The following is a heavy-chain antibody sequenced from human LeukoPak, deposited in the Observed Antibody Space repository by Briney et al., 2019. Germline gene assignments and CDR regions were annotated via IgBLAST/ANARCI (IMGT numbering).Heavy chain of an antibody. CDR2: IKQDGSEK. CDR1: GFTFSSYW. CDR3: ARDQKDYGDYSDAFDI. D-gene: IGHD4-17*01. V-gene: IGHV3-7*01. Sequence: GGSLRLSCAASGFTFSSYWMSWVRQAPGKGLEWVANIKQDGSEKYYVDSVKGRFTISRDNAKNSLYLQMNSLRAEDTAVHYCARDQKDYGDYSDAFDIWGQGTMVTVSS. J-gene: IGHJ3*02.